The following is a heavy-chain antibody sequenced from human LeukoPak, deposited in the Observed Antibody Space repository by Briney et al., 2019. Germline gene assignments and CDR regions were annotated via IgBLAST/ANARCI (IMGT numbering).Heavy chain of an antibody. D-gene: IGHD2-21*02. V-gene: IGHV4-39*01. CDR3: ARLCQVTTCAKFEY. CDR2: VYYSGST. CDR1: GDSLSSGIYY. Sequence: SETLSLTCTVSGDSLSSGIYYWGWIRQPPGKWLTWIASVYYSGSTLFSASFENRVAMPVDRSKNQFSLKLSSVTAADTATYYRARLCQVTTCAKFEYWGQGILVTVAS. J-gene: IGHJ4*02.